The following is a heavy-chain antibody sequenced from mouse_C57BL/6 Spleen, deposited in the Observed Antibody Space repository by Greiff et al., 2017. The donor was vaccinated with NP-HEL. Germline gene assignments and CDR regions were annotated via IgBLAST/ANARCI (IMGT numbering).Heavy chain of an antibody. CDR1: GYTFTSYW. D-gene: IGHD2-2*01. J-gene: IGHJ3*01. CDR3: ARDYGYDWFAY. CDR2: INPSNGGT. V-gene: IGHV1-53*01. Sequence: QVQLQQPGTELVKPGASVTLSCKASGYTFTSYWMHWVKQRPGQGLEWIGNINPSNGGTNYNETFKSQATMTVDKSASTAYMHLSSRKSEDSAGYDCARDYGYDWFAYWGQGTLVTVSA.